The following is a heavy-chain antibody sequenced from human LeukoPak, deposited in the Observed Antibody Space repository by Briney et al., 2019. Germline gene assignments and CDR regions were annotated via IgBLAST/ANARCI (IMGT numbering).Heavy chain of an antibody. J-gene: IGHJ4*02. Sequence: GASVKVSCKASGYTFTGYFMHWVRQGPGQGFEWMGWINPNSGDTYYAQEFQGRVSMTRDTSISTVYMELSSLRSDDTAVYYCGRDVRHTYDYWGQGTLVTVSS. CDR2: INPNSGDT. V-gene: IGHV1-2*02. CDR3: GRDVRHTYDY. CDR1: GYTFTGYF. D-gene: IGHD3-10*02.